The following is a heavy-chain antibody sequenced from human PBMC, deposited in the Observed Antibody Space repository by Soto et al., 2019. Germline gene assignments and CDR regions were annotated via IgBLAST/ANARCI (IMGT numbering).Heavy chain of an antibody. J-gene: IGHJ4*02. D-gene: IGHD3-10*01. CDR1: VGSISSSNW. CDR3: ARRWGEGRVDS. CDR2: IYHSGNT. Sequence: QVQLQESGPGLVKPSGTLSLTCAVSVGSISSSNWWSLVRQPPGKGLEWIGEIYHSGNTNYNPSLTSRVAMAVDKSRNQFSLKLSSVTAADTAVYYCARRWGEGRVDSWGQGTLVTVSS. V-gene: IGHV4-4*02.